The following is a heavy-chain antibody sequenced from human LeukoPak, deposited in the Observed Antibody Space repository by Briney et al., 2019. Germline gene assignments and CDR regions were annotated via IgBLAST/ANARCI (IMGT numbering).Heavy chain of an antibody. V-gene: IGHV4-38-2*02. CDR2: IYHSGST. CDR3: ARDRFIID. CDR1: GYSISSGYY. J-gene: IGHJ4*02. D-gene: IGHD3-10*01. Sequence: PSETLSLTCTVSGYSISSGYYWGWIRQPPGKGLEWIGSIYHSGSTYYNPSLKSRVTIPVDTSKNQFSLKLSSVTAADTAVYYCARDRFIIDWGQGTLVTVSS.